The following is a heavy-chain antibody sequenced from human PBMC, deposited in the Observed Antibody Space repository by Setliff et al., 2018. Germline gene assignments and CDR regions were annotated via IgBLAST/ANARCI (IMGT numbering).Heavy chain of an antibody. Sequence: SGPTLVNPTQTLTLTCTFSGFSLSTDGVSVGWIRQPPGKALEWLALIYWDDDKRYSPSLKSRLTITKDTSKNQVVLTMTNMDPVDTATYYCARTPMTWFGELLSPYYFDYWGQGTLVTVSS. V-gene: IGHV2-5*02. CDR1: GFSLSTDGVS. CDR2: IYWDDDK. J-gene: IGHJ4*02. D-gene: IGHD3-10*01. CDR3: ARTPMTWFGELLSPYYFDY.